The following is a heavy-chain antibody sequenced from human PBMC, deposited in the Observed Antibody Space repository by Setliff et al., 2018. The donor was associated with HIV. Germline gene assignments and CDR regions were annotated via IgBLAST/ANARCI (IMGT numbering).Heavy chain of an antibody. CDR1: GGSISSSNNS. CDR2: TYYSGST. D-gene: IGHD1-7*01. J-gene: IGHJ3*02. V-gene: IGHV4-39*01. Sequence: SETLSLTCTVSGGSISSSNNSWGWIRQRPGKGLEWIGTTYYSGSTDYITSLKSRLTISVDTSKNQFTLKLNSVTAADTAVYYCARHYRELLGDAFDIWGQGTLVTVSS. CDR3: ARHYRELLGDAFDI.